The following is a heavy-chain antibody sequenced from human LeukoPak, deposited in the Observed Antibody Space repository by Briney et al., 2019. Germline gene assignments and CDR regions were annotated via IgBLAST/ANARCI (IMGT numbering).Heavy chain of an antibody. CDR1: GGSISSYY. D-gene: IGHD7-27*01. V-gene: IGHV4-59*01. J-gene: IGHJ4*02. CDR2: IYYSGSI. CDR3: ATAGEGPYYFDY. Sequence: SETLSLTCTVSGGSISSYYWSWIRQPPGKGLEWIGYIYYSGSINYNPSLKSRVTISVDTSKNQFSLKLSSVTAADTAVYYCATAGEGPYYFDYWGQGTLVTVSS.